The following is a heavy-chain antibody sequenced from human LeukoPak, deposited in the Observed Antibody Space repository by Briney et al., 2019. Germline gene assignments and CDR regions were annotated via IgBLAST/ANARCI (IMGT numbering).Heavy chain of an antibody. V-gene: IGHV3-13*04. CDR2: IGTSGDT. D-gene: IGHD6-19*01. Sequence: GGSLRLSCAASGFTFSSYDMHWVRQATGKGLEWVSVIGTSGDTYYAGSVKGRLTISRENAKNSLYLQMNSLTAGDTAVYFCSRVGSSGWPNYFDSWGQGTLVTVSS. J-gene: IGHJ4*02. CDR3: SRVGSSGWPNYFDS. CDR1: GFTFSSYD.